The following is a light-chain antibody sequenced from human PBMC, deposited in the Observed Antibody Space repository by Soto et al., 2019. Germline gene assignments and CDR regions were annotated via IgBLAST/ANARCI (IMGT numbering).Light chain of an antibody. V-gene: IGKV1-5*01. CDR3: QQYYSYPRA. CDR2: AAS. CDR1: QSISSW. Sequence: DIQMTQSPSTLSASVGDRVTITCRASQSISSWLAWYQQKPGKAPKLLIYAASTLQSGVPSRFSGSGSGTDFTLTINYLQSEDFATYYCQQYYSYPRAFGQGTKVDIK. J-gene: IGKJ1*01.